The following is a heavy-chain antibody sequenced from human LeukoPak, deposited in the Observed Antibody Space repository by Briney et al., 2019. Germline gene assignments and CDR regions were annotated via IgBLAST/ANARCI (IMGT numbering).Heavy chain of an antibody. J-gene: IGHJ4*02. CDR3: AKVFEVRGARRPKDY. V-gene: IGHV3-30*18. CDR1: GFTFSDYG. CDR2: ISYDGGNK. D-gene: IGHD3-10*01. Sequence: QPGGSLRLSCAASGFTFSDYGMHWVRQAPGKGLEWVALISYDGGNKFYADSVRDRFTISRDNSKITLFLQMNSLRIEDTAVYYCAKVFEVRGARRPKDYWGQGTLVIVSS.